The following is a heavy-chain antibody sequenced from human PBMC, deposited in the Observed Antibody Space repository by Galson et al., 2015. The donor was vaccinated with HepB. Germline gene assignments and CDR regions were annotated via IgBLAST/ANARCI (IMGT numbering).Heavy chain of an antibody. V-gene: IGHV3-49*03. D-gene: IGHD3-22*01. CDR3: SRAGGLVVSPPFDS. CDR1: GFTFGDDD. Sequence: SLRLSCAASGFTFGDDDMGWFRQAPGKGLEWVGFIRSEAYGGTTEYAASVKGRFSISRDDSKSIAYLQMNSLDTEDTAMYYCSRAGGLVVSPPFDSWGQGTLVTVSS. CDR2: IRSEAYGGTT. J-gene: IGHJ4*02.